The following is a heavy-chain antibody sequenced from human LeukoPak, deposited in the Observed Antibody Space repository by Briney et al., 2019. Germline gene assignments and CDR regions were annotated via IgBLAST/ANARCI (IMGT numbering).Heavy chain of an antibody. CDR2: VSPSGNTT. J-gene: IGHJ4*02. Sequence: PGGSLRLSCAASGFTFSTYAISWVRQAPGKGLEWVSGVSPSGNTTYYPDSVKGRFAISRDNAKNTVYLQMNSVRADDTAVYYCARESRYRDHFDYWGQGTMVTVSS. CDR1: GFTFSTYA. V-gene: IGHV3-23*01. D-gene: IGHD1-14*01. CDR3: ARESRYRDHFDY.